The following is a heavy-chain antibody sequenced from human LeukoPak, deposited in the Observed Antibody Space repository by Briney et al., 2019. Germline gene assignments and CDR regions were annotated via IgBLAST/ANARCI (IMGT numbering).Heavy chain of an antibody. CDR2: IYYSGST. D-gene: IGHD2-2*01. CDR3: ARETSYCSSTSCPSYAFDI. Sequence: PSETLSLTCTVSGGSISSYYWSWIRQPPGKGLEWIGYIYYSGSTNYNPSLKSRVTISVDTSKNQFSLKLSSVTAADTAVYYCARETSYCSSTSCPSYAFDIWGQGTMVTVSS. J-gene: IGHJ3*02. V-gene: IGHV4-59*12. CDR1: GGSISSYY.